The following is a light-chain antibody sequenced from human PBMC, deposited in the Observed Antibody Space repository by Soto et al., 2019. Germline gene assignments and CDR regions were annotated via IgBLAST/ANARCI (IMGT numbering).Light chain of an antibody. Sequence: QSVLTQPHSGSGNPGQRVTISCSGSSSNIGTSSVHWFQQLPGTAPKLLIYTTNQRPSGVPERFSGSKSGTSASLAISGLQSEDEADYYCAAWDDSLNGHVFGTGTKLTVL. V-gene: IGLV1-44*01. J-gene: IGLJ1*01. CDR2: TTN. CDR3: AAWDDSLNGHV. CDR1: SSNIGTSS.